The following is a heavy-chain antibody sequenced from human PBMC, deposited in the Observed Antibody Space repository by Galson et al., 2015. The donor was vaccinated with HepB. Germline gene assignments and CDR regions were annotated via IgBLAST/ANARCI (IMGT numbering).Heavy chain of an antibody. CDR2: ISSGSSYI. V-gene: IGHV3-11*06. J-gene: IGHJ3*02. CDR3: VRVKSGTFYAFDI. CDR1: GFTFNNFY. Sequence: SLRLSCAASGFTFNNFYMNWVRQAPGRGLEWISFISSGSSYINYADSVKGRFTVSRDNAKRSVYLQMNNRRAEDTAVYYCVRVKSGTFYAFDIWGQGTFVTVSS. D-gene: IGHD1-26*01.